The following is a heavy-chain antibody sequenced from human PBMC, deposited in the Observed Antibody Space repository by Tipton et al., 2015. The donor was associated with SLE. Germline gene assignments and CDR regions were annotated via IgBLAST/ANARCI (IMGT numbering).Heavy chain of an antibody. D-gene: IGHD1-26*01. Sequence: TLSLTCTVSGGSISSYYWSWIRQPPGKGLEWIGYIYYSGSTNYNPSLKSRVTISVDTSKNQFSLKLSSVTAADTAVYYCASWEASSWMDVWGQGATVTVSS. CDR2: IYYSGST. CDR3: ASWEASSWMDV. J-gene: IGHJ6*02. CDR1: GGSISSYY. V-gene: IGHV4-59*01.